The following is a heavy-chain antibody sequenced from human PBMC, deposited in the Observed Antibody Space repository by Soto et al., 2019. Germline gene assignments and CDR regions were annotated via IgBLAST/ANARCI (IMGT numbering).Heavy chain of an antibody. J-gene: IGHJ4*02. CDR1: GGSISSYY. Sequence: PSETLSLTCTVSGGSISSYYWSWIRQPPGKGLERIGYIYYSGSTNYNPSLKSRVTISVDTSKNQFSLKLSSVTAADTAVYYCARSSIAVAGTFDYWGQGTLVTVSS. CDR3: ARSSIAVAGTFDY. D-gene: IGHD6-19*01. V-gene: IGHV4-59*08. CDR2: IYYSGST.